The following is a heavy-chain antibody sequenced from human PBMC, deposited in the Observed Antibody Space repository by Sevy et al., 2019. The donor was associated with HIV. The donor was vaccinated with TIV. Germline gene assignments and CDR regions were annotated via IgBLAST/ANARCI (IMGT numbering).Heavy chain of an antibody. Sequence: GGSLRLSCAASGFTFSSYAMNWVRQAPGKGLEWVSGISGSGGSGDKTNYADSVKGRFTISRDHSKNWLFLQLNSLRAEDTAIYYCARKYDSSGYFDYWGQGTLVTVSS. CDR2: ISGSGGSGDKT. D-gene: IGHD3-22*01. V-gene: IGHV3-23*01. CDR3: ARKYDSSGYFDY. J-gene: IGHJ4*02. CDR1: GFTFSSYA.